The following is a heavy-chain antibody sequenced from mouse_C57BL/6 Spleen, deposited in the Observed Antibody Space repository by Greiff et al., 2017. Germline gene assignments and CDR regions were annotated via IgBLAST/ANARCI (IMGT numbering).Heavy chain of an antibody. J-gene: IGHJ4*01. V-gene: IGHV1-52*01. CDR3: ARRLGRCYAMGC. Sequence: QVQLQQPGAELVRPGSSVKLSCKASGYTFTSYWMHWVKQRPIQGLEWIGNIDPSDSETHYNQKFKDKATLTVDKSSSTAYMQLSSLTSEDSAVYYCARRLGRCYAMGCWGQGTSVTVSS. D-gene: IGHD4-1*01. CDR1: GYTFTSYW. CDR2: IDPSDSET.